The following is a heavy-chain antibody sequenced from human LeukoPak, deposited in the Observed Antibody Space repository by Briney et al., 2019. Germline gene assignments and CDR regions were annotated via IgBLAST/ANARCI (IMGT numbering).Heavy chain of an antibody. CDR3: ARGSYYYGSGSYYNQGAPLNWFDP. CDR1: GGSFSGYY. J-gene: IGHJ5*02. V-gene: IGHV4-34*01. D-gene: IGHD3-10*01. Sequence: NPSETLSLTCAVYGGSFSGYYWSWIRQPPGKGLEWIGEINHSGSTNYNPSLKSRVTISVDTSKNQFSPKLSSVTAADTAVYYCARGSYYYGSGSYYNQGAPLNWFDPWGQGTLVTVSS. CDR2: INHSGST.